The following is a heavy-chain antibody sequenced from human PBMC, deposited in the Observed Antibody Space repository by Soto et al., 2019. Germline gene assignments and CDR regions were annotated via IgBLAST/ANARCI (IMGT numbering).Heavy chain of an antibody. CDR1: GFTFSSYA. D-gene: IGHD2-15*01. V-gene: IGHV3-23*01. J-gene: IGHJ5*02. Sequence: PGGSLRLSCAASGFTFSSYAMSWVRQAPGKGLEWVSAISGSGGSTYYADSVKGRFTISRDNSKNTLYLQMNSLRAEDTAVYYCAKDSRAIVVANWFDPWGQGTLVTVSS. CDR2: ISGSGGST. CDR3: AKDSRAIVVANWFDP.